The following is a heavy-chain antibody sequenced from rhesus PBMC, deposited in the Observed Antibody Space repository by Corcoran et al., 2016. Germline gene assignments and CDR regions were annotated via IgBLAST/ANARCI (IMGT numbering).Heavy chain of an antibody. D-gene: IGHD6-31*01. CDR1: GYTFTSYG. J-gene: IGHJ4*01. CDR2: INTDTGNP. Sequence: QVQLVQSGAEVKQPGASVKVSCKASGYTFTSYGMNWVRQSHGQRLEWMGWINTDTGNPTFAQDFKERFTFAMDPSFSPADLQISSLKAEDTAVYYCARRAAAGTPPWPNFDYWGQGVLVTVSS. CDR3: ARRAAAGTPPWPNFDY. V-gene: IGHV7-114*01.